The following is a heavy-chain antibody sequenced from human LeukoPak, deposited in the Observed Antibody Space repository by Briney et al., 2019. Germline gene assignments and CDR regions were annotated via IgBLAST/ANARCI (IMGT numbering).Heavy chain of an antibody. V-gene: IGHV3-49*03. J-gene: IGHJ6*02. D-gene: IGHD5-24*01. CDR2: IAGKTYTGTT. CDR1: GFTFGDYA. Sequence: SLRLSCTAAGFTFGDYAISWYRQAPGKGLQWVGFIAGKTYTGTTEYAASVKGRFSISRDDSKSVAYLEMNSLNTEDTAVYYCSRDSYGYQPEFGFAVWGPGTTVTVSS. CDR3: SRDSYGYQPEFGFAV.